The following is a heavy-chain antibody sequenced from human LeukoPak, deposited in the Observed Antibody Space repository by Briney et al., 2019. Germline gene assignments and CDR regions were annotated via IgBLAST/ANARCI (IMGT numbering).Heavy chain of an antibody. J-gene: IGHJ4*02. CDR2: IYTSGST. CDR3: ARGRYYDSSGRNYFDY. CDR1: GGSISSYY. V-gene: IGHV4-4*07. D-gene: IGHD3-22*01. Sequence: SETLSLTCTVSGGSISSYYWSWLRQPAGKGLEWIGRIYTSGSTNYNPSLKSRVTMPVDTSKNQFSLKLSSVTAADTAVYYCARGRYYDSSGRNYFDYWGQGTLVTVSS.